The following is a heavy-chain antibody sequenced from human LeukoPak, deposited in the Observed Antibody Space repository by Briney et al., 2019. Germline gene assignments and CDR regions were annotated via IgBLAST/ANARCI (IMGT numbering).Heavy chain of an antibody. CDR3: ARVGISTSYYYMDV. D-gene: IGHD2-2*01. CDR1: GGSISGSNYY. Sequence: SETLSLTCTVSGGSISGSNYYWGWIRQPPGKGLEWIGSIYYSGSTYYKPSLKSRVTMSVDTSKNQFSLKLSSVTAADTAVYYCARVGISTSYYYMDVWGKGTTVTISS. J-gene: IGHJ6*03. CDR2: IYYSGST. V-gene: IGHV4-39*07.